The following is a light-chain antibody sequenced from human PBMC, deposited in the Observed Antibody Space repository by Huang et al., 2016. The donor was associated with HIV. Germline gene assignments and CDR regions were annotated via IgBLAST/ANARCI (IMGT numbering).Light chain of an antibody. CDR1: QSVNTY. V-gene: IGKV3-15*01. CDR3: QQYKKSNT. Sequence: EIVMTQSPAPLSVSPGERATLSCRASQSVNTYLALYQQNRGPAPRLLICDASTRADGVPARFSGSGSGTAFTLTISSLQSEDFAIYYCQQYKKSNTFGQGTKLEI. J-gene: IGKJ2*01. CDR2: DAS.